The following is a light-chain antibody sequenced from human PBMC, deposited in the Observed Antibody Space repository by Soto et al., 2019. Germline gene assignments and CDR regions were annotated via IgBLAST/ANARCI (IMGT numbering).Light chain of an antibody. CDR2: GAS. V-gene: IGKV3-15*01. CDR1: QSVSSN. J-gene: IGKJ5*01. Sequence: EIVMTQSKATLSLSPGERATLSCRARQSVSSNLAWYQQKPGLAPRLLIYGASTRATGIPARFSGSGSGTEFTLTISSLQSEDFAVYYCQQYNNWPITFGQRTRLEIK. CDR3: QQYNNWPIT.